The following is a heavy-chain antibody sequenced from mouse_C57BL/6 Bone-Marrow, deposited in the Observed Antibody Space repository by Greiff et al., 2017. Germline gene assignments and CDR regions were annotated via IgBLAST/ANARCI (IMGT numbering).Heavy chain of an antibody. D-gene: IGHD1-1*01. Sequence: DVQLQESGPELVKPGASVKIPCKASGYTFTDYNLDWVKQSHGKSLEWIGDINPNNGGTIYNQKFKGKDTLTVDKSSSTAYMELRSLTSEDTAVYYCARRRLLRFVFDYWGQGTTLTVAS. J-gene: IGHJ2*01. CDR2: INPNNGGT. CDR3: ARRRLLRFVFDY. V-gene: IGHV1-18*01. CDR1: GYTFTDYN.